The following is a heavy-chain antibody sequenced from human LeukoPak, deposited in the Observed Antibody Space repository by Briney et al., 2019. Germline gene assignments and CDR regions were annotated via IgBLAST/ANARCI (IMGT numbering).Heavy chain of an antibody. V-gene: IGHV3-30*03. CDR2: ISYDGSNK. J-gene: IGHJ4*02. CDR1: GFTFSSYG. CDR3: ARHVGISF. Sequence: GRSLRLSCAASGFTFSSYGMHWVRQAPGKGLEWVAVISYDGSNKYYADSVKGRFTISRDNSKNTLYLQMNSLRAEDTAVYYCARHVGISFWGQGTLVTVSS. D-gene: IGHD7-27*01.